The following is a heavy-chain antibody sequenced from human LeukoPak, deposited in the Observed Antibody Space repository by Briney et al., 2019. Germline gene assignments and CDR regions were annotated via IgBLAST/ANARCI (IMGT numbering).Heavy chain of an antibody. D-gene: IGHD6-19*01. J-gene: IGHJ4*02. CDR3: AKGTGGWYEFDY. V-gene: IGHV3-23*01. CDR1: GFTFSSYA. Sequence: PGGSLRLSCAASGFTFSSYAMSGVRQAPGKGLEWVSAISGSGGSTYYADSVKGRFTISRDNSKKTLYLQMNSLRAEDTAVYYCAKGTGGWYEFDYWGQGTLVTVSS. CDR2: ISGSGGST.